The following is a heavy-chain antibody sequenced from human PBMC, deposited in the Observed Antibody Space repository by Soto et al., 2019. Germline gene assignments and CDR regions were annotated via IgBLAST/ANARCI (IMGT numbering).Heavy chain of an antibody. Sequence: GGSLRLSCAASGFTFSGSAMHWVRQASGKGLEWVGRIRSKASSYATAYAASVKGRFTISRDDSKNTAYLQMNSLKTEDTAVYYCTRQTWDRSSSWYYDAFDIWGQGTLVTVSS. J-gene: IGHJ3*02. CDR3: TRQTWDRSSSWYYDAFDI. V-gene: IGHV3-73*01. D-gene: IGHD6-13*01. CDR2: IRSKASSYAT. CDR1: GFTFSGSA.